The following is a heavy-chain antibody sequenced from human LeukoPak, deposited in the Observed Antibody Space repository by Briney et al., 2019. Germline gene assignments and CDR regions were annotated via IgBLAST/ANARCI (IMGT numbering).Heavy chain of an antibody. D-gene: IGHD4/OR15-4a*01. J-gene: IGHJ5*02. CDR2: IYYSGST. Sequence: SETLSLTCTVSGGSISSYYWSWIRQPPGKGLEWIAYIYYSGSTNFNPSLQSRGTISIDTSKNQFSLKLSSVTAADTAMYYCARAPDYRWFDPWGQGTLVTVSS. V-gene: IGHV4-59*01. CDR1: GGSISSYY. CDR3: ARAPDYRWFDP.